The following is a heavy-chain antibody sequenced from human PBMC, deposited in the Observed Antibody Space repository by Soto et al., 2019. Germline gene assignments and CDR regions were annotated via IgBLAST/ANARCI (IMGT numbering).Heavy chain of an antibody. CDR3: ARDRGRYDILTGRDYYYYGMDV. CDR1: GGSISSYY. D-gene: IGHD3-9*01. J-gene: IGHJ6*02. Sequence: TSETLSLTCTVSGGSISSYYWSWIRQPPGKGLEWIGYIYYSGSTNYNPSLKSRFTISVDTSKNQFSLKLSSVTAADTAVYYCARDRGRYDILTGRDYYYYGMDVWGQGTTVTVSS. CDR2: IYYSGST. V-gene: IGHV4-59*01.